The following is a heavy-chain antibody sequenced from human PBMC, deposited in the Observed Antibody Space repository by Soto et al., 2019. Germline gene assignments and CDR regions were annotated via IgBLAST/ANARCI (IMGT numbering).Heavy chain of an antibody. V-gene: IGHV3-30*19. CDR2: VSYDGSDE. D-gene: IGHD5-12*01. CDR1: GFSFRTFG. Sequence: QVQLVESGGGVVQPGRSLRLSCAASGFSFRTFGMHWVRQAPGKGLEWVALVSYDGSDEYYEDSVKGRFTISRDNSKNAHYLQMNSLRVEDTAVYYCGRGYSDSGGVAGGIDRWGQGTLVTVSS. CDR3: GRGYSDSGGVAGGIDR. J-gene: IGHJ5*02.